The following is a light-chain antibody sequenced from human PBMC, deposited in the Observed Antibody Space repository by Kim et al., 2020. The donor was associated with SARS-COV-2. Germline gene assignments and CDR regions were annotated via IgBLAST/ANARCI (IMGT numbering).Light chain of an antibody. Sequence: GERATLYCRASQSVSSRYLAWYQQKPGQAPRLLIYGASSRTTGIPDRFSGSGSGTDFTLTISRLEPEDFAVYYCQQYASSTPGFTFVGGSPVDI. CDR1: QSVSSRY. CDR2: GAS. CDR3: QQYASSTPGFT. V-gene: IGKV3-20*01. J-gene: IGKJ4*01.